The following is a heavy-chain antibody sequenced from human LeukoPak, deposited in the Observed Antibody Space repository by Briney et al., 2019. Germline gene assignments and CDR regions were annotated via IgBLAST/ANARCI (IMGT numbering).Heavy chain of an antibody. D-gene: IGHD5-18*01. CDR3: ARDDTAMDHFDY. CDR2: ISSSSSYF. Sequence: PAGSLRLSCAASAFTFCSYSMNWVRQAPGTGLEGGSSISSSSSYFYYEDSGKGRVTIARDNAKNSLYLQMNSLRAEDTAVYYCARDDTAMDHFDYWGQGTLVTVSS. J-gene: IGHJ4*02. CDR1: AFTFCSYS. V-gene: IGHV3-21*01.